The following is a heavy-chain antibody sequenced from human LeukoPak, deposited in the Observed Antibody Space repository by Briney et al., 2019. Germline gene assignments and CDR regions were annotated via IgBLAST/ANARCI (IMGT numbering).Heavy chain of an antibody. Sequence: SETLSLTCTVSGGSISFYYWTWIRQSAGKGLEWIGRIYTGGNTNYNPSLKSRATLSIDTSKNQFSLMLTSVAAADTAVYYCARDSRYYDFWSGYVDYWGQGILVTVSS. CDR1: GGSISFYY. CDR3: ARDSRYYDFWSGYVDY. CDR2: IYTGGNT. V-gene: IGHV4-4*07. D-gene: IGHD3-3*01. J-gene: IGHJ4*02.